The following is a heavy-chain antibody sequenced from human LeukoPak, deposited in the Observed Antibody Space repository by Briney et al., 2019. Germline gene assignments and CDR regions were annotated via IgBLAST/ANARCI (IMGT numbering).Heavy chain of an antibody. Sequence: ASVKVSCKASGYTFTSYGISWVRQAPGQGLEWMGWISAYNGNTNYAQKLQGRVTMTTDTSTSTAYMELRSLRSDDTAVYYCARDLGNYYYYGMDVWSQGTTVTVSS. V-gene: IGHV1-18*01. CDR2: ISAYNGNT. J-gene: IGHJ6*02. CDR3: ARDLGNYYYYGMDV. CDR1: GYTFTSYG.